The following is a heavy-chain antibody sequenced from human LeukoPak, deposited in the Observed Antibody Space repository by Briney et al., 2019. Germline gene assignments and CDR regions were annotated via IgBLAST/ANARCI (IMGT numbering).Heavy chain of an antibody. CDR1: GFTFSTYW. D-gene: IGHD6-13*01. CDR2: IKQDGSEK. J-gene: IGHJ4*02. CDR3: ARDSAGNDY. Sequence: GGSLRLSCAASGFTFSTYWMSWVRQAPGKGLEWVANIKQDGSEKYYVDSVKGRFTISRDNAKNSLYLQMTSLRAEDTAMYYCARDSAGNDYWGQGTLVTVSS. V-gene: IGHV3-7*01.